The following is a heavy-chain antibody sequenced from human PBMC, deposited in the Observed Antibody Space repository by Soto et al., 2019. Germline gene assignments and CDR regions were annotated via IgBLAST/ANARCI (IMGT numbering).Heavy chain of an antibody. J-gene: IGHJ4*02. CDR3: AKSRGVIANASYFDY. CDR2: LSGGGSTT. CDR1: GLTFNLYA. V-gene: IGHV3-23*01. Sequence: EVQLLESGGDLVQPGESLRLSCAASGLTFNLYAISWVRQAPGKGLEWVSALSGGGSTTYYADSVKGRFTISRDNFKNTLYLQMNSLRAEDTALYYCAKSRGVIANASYFDYWGQGTLVTVSS. D-gene: IGHD3-10*01.